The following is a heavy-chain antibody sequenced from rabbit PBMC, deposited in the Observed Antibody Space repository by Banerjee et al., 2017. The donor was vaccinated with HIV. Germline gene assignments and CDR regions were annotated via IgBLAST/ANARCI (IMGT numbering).Heavy chain of an antibody. CDR2: IYAGSSGST. CDR1: GFSFSSSYY. J-gene: IGHJ6*01. Sequence: QEQLEESGGDLVKPEGSLTLTCTASGFSFSSSYYMCWVRQAPGKGLEWIACIYAGSSGSTYYASWAKGRFTISKTPSTTVTLQMTSLTAADTATYFCARDPNYAGDGAASLWGPGT. D-gene: IGHD4-2*01. V-gene: IGHV1S45*01. CDR3: ARDPNYAGDGAASL.